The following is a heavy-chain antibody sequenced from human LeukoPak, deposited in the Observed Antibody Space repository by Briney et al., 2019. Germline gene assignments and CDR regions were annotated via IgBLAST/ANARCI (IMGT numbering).Heavy chain of an antibody. CDR2: IYSGGST. CDR1: GFTVSSNY. V-gene: IGHV3-53*01. Sequence: GGSLRLSCAASGFTVSSNYMSWVRQAPGKGLEWVSVIYSGGSTYYADSVKGRFTISRDNSKNTLYLQMNSLRAEDTAVYYCARGIAGGSYYFDYWGQGTLVTVSS. CDR3: ARGIAGGSYYFDY. D-gene: IGHD1-26*01. J-gene: IGHJ4*02.